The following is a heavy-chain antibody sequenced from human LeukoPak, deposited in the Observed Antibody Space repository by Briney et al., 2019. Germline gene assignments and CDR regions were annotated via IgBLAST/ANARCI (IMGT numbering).Heavy chain of an antibody. D-gene: IGHD1-1*01. CDR2: ISGSGGTT. CDR1: GFTFSGYA. CDR3: AKDWKTWNQEFDA. J-gene: IGHJ5*02. V-gene: IGHV3-23*01. Sequence: GGSLRLSCAASGFTFSGYAMTWVRQAPGKGLEWVSTISGSGGTTYYADSVRGRFTISRDNSGNTLYLQMNSLRAEDTAVYYCAKDWKTWNQEFDAWGQGTLVTVSS.